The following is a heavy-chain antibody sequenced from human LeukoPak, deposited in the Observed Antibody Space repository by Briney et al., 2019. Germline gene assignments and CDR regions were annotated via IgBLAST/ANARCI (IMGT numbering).Heavy chain of an antibody. CDR1: GYTFTSYG. J-gene: IGHJ3*02. D-gene: IGHD3-9*01. CDR3: ARGGYYDILTGYLEGAFDI. V-gene: IGHV7-4-1*02. CDR2: INTNTGNP. Sequence: ASVKVSCKASGYTFTSYGMNWVRQAPGQGLEWMGWINTNTGNPTYAQGFTGRFVFSLDTSVSTAYLQISSLKAEDTAVYYCARGGYYDILTGYLEGAFDIWGQGTMVTVSS.